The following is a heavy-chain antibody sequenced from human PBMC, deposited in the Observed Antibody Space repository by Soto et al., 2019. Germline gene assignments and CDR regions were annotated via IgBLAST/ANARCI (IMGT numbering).Heavy chain of an antibody. J-gene: IGHJ4*02. CDR3: AGGNDTIWDSDY. CDR1: GFTFSSYW. V-gene: IGHV3-7*03. Sequence: EVQLVESGGGLAQPGGSLRLSCGASGFTFSSYWMSWVRQAPGKGLEWVANIIRDGAETFYVDSVKGRFTISRDNSKNSLYLEMNTLRPEDTAVYCCAGGNDTIWDSDYWGQGTLVTISS. D-gene: IGHD3-3*01. CDR2: IIRDGAET.